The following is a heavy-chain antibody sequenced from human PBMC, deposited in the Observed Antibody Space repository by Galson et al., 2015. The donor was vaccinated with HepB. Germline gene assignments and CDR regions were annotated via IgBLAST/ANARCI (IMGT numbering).Heavy chain of an antibody. CDR2: IIPIFGTA. J-gene: IGHJ3*02. CDR3: ARGLDTVTNAFDI. V-gene: IGHV1-69*13. Sequence: SVKVSCKASGGTFSSYAISWVRQAPGQGLEWMGGIIPIFGTANYAQKFQGRVTITADESTSTAYMELSSLRSGDTAVYYCARGLDTVTNAFDIWGQGTMVTVSS. D-gene: IGHD4-17*01. CDR1: GGTFSSYA.